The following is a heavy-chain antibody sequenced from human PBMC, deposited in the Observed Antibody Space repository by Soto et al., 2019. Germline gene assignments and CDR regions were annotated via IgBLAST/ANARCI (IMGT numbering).Heavy chain of an antibody. CDR1: GFSFASFA. J-gene: IGHJ4*02. V-gene: IGHV3-23*01. D-gene: IGHD1-26*01. CDR2: IVGSDAKT. Sequence: QSGWSLRLSCTTSGFSFASFALTWVRQAPGQGLEWVATIVGSDAKTHYADSVKGRFSISRDTSRNTVYLQMNNLRADDTAIYYCAKWAYLDFWGQGTRVTVSS. CDR3: AKWAYLDF.